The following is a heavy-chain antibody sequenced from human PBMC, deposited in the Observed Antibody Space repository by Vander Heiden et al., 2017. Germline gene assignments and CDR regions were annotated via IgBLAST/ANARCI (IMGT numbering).Heavy chain of an antibody. J-gene: IGHJ4*02. CDR1: TFNFKTAW. CDR3: QATFDD. V-gene: IGHV3-15*01. CDR2: IKSTSVGGTT. Sequence: EVPVVESGGGLVKPGGSLRLSCAGSTFNFKTAWVSWVRQAPGKGLEWVGRIKSTSVGGTTDYAAPVQGRFTISRDDSKNTVYLQMNNLKTDDTGVYYCQATFDDWGQGTLVTVSS.